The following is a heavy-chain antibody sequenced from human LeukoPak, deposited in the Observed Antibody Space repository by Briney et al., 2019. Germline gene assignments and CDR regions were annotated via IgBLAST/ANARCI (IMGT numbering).Heavy chain of an antibody. CDR3: ARSTSAVAAGNLAP. CDR1: GGSFSGYY. V-gene: IGHV4-34*01. D-gene: IGHD6-19*01. J-gene: IGHJ5*02. Sequence: SETLSLTCAVYGGSFSGYYWSWIRQPPGKGLEWIGEINHSGSTNYNPSLKSRVTISVDTSKNQFSLKVSSVTAADTAVYYCARSTSAVAAGNLAPWGQGTLVTVSS. CDR2: INHSGST.